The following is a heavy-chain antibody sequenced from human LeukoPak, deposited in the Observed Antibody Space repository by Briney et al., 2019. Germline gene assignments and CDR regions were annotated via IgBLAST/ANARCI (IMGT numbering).Heavy chain of an antibody. Sequence: ASVTVSCKASGYTFTSYGISWVRQAPGQGLEWMGWISAYNGNTNYAQKLQGRVTMTTDTSTSTAYMELRSLRSDDTAVYYCARDSPGRQQLAPRVRYFDYWGQGTLVTVSS. CDR1: GYTFTSYG. CDR2: ISAYNGNT. J-gene: IGHJ4*02. CDR3: ARDSPGRQQLAPRVRYFDY. V-gene: IGHV1-18*01. D-gene: IGHD6-13*01.